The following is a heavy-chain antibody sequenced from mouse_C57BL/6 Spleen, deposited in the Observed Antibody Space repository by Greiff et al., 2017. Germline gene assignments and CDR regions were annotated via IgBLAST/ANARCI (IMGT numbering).Heavy chain of an antibody. J-gene: IGHJ3*01. V-gene: IGHV8-8*01. CDR1: GFSLTTFGMG. Sequence: QVTLKESGPGILQPSPSLSLTCSFSGFSLTTFGMGVGWLRHPSGKGLEWLAHLWWGGAKYYNPALKSRLTNAKDTSKKQVIHKNAKVNTADTATYCCARGACEGYYWFAYWGQGTLVTVSA. CDR3: ARGACEGYYWFAY. CDR2: LWWGGAK. D-gene: IGHD2-3*01.